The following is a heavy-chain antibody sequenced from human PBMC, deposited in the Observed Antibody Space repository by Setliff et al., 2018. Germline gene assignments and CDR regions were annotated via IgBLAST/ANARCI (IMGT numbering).Heavy chain of an antibody. J-gene: IGHJ4*02. D-gene: IGHD6-19*01. Sequence: GGSLRLSCAASGFTFSSYWMSWVRQAPGKGLEWVANINQDGSEKYYVGSVKGRFTISRDNARNSVYLQMNSLRAEDAAVYYCATSDWYAAFDHWGQGTLVTISS. CDR2: INQDGSEK. V-gene: IGHV3-7*01. CDR3: ATSDWYAAFDH. CDR1: GFTFSSYW.